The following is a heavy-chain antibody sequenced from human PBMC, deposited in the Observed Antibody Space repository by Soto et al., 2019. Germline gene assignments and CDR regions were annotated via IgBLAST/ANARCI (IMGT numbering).Heavy chain of an antibody. CDR3: ARGEAAAGHNVDY. CDR1: GFTFSSYG. J-gene: IGHJ4*02. CDR2: IWYDGSNK. D-gene: IGHD6-13*01. V-gene: IGHV3-33*01. Sequence: QVQLVESGGGVVQPGRSLRLSCAASGFTFSSYGMHWVRQAPGKGLEWVAVIWYDGSNKYYADSVKGRFTISRDNSKNTLYLQMNSLRAEDTAVYYCARGEAAAGHNVDYWGQGTLVTVSS.